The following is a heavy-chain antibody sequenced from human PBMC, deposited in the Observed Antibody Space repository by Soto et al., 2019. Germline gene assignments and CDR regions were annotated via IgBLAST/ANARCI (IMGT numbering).Heavy chain of an antibody. CDR2: TWYDGSNT. CDR1: GFTFSNYG. CDR3: ARGASAVAAYFDC. J-gene: IGHJ4*02. Sequence: QVQLVESGGGVVQPGRSLRLSCTASGFTFSNYGMHWVRQAPGKGLEWVTMTWYDGSNTYYADSVKGRFTISRDNSKNTLYLQMNSLRDGDTAVYYCARGASAVAAYFDCWGKGTLVSVSS. D-gene: IGHD6-19*01. V-gene: IGHV3-33*01.